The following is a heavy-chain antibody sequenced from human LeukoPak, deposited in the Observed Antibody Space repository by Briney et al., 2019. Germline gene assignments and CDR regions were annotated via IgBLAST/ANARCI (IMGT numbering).Heavy chain of an antibody. V-gene: IGHV4-59*08. Sequence: SETLSLTCTVSGGSISSYYWSWIRQPPGKGLEWIAYITDIGSINYNPSLKSRVTISLDTSKNQFSLKLSSVTAADTAVYYCAGHHPRNTVDFWGQGTLVTVSS. D-gene: IGHD2/OR15-2a*01. CDR2: ITDIGSI. CDR1: GGSISSYY. CDR3: AGHHPRNTVDF. J-gene: IGHJ4*02.